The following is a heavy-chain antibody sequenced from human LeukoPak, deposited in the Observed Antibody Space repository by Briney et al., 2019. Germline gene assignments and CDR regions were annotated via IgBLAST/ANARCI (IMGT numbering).Heavy chain of an antibody. D-gene: IGHD2-15*01. Sequence: GGSLRLSCAASGFTFSSYGMHWVRQAPGKGLEWVAFIRYDGSNKYYADSVKGRFTISRDNSKNTLYLQMNSLRAEDTAVYYCAKDRDCSGGSCYESDWGQGTLVTVSS. CDR1: GFTFSSYG. J-gene: IGHJ4*02. CDR2: IRYDGSNK. V-gene: IGHV3-30*02. CDR3: AKDRDCSGGSCYESD.